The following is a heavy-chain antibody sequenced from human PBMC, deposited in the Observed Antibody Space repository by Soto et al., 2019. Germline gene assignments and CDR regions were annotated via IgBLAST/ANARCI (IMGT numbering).Heavy chain of an antibody. CDR3: ASDRGRYCSGGSCYFAPYYFDY. CDR1: GYTFTSYG. J-gene: IGHJ4*02. Sequence: ASVKVSCKASGYTFTSYGISWVRQAPGQGLEWMVWISAYNGNTNYAQKLQGRVTMTTDTSTSTAYMELRSLGSDDTAVYYCASDRGRYCSGGSCYFAPYYFDYWGQGTVVTVSS. V-gene: IGHV1-18*01. CDR2: ISAYNGNT. D-gene: IGHD2-15*01.